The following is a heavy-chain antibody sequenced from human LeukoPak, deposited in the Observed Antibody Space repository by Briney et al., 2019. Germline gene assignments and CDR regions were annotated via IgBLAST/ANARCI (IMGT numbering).Heavy chain of an antibody. V-gene: IGHV1-46*01. J-gene: IGHJ4*02. CDR3: ARGLGLSSSWYEVYNY. D-gene: IGHD6-13*01. Sequence: ASVKVSCKASGYTFTSYYMHWVRQAPGQGLEWMEIINPSGGSTSYAQKFQGRVTMTRDTSTSTVYMELSSLRSEDTAVYYCARGLGLSSSWYEVYNYWGQGTLVTVSS. CDR2: INPSGGST. CDR1: GYTFTSYY.